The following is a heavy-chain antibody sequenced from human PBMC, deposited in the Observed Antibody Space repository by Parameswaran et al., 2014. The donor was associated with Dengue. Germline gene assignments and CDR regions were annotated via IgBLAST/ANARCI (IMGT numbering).Heavy chain of an antibody. Sequence: VRQAPGKGLEWVSSISSSSSYIYYADSVKGRFTISRDNAKNSLYLQMNSLRAEDTAVYYCARDRRGYDILTGYYVFDYWARNLVTVSS. CDR2: ISSSSSYI. CDR3: ARDRRGYDILTGYYVFDY. V-gene: IGHV3-21*01. D-gene: IGHD3-9*01. J-gene: IGHJ4*01.